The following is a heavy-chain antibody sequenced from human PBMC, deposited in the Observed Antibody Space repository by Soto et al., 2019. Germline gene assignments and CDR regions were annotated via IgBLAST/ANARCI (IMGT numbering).Heavy chain of an antibody. J-gene: IGHJ5*02. CDR1: GFTFSSYA. V-gene: IGHV3-30-3*01. D-gene: IGHD3-22*01. CDR2: ISYDGSNK. CDR3: ARESVVVVIDNWFDP. Sequence: GGSLRLSCAASGFTFSSYAMHWVRQAPGKGLEWVAVISYDGSNKYYADSVKGRFTISRDNSKNTLYLQMNSLRAEDTAVYYCARESVVVVIDNWFDPWGQGTLVTVSS.